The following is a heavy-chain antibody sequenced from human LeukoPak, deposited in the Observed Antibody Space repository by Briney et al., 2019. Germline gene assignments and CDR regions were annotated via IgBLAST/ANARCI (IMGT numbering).Heavy chain of an antibody. CDR2: VHHSGGT. CDR3: ARHGGHYQSDD. D-gene: IGHD2-15*01. CDR1: GGSITSNH. V-gene: IGHV4-4*02. J-gene: IGHJ4*02. Sequence: PSETLSLTCTVSGGSITSNHWSGVRQPPGKGRERIGQVHHSGGTSYNPSLRSRVTISIDKSEIQFSLKLNSVTAADTAVYYCARHGGHYQSDDWGQGTLVTVSS.